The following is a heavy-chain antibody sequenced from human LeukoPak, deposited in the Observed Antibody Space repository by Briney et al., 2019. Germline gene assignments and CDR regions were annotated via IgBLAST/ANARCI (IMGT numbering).Heavy chain of an antibody. J-gene: IGHJ6*03. D-gene: IGHD4-23*01. CDR2: LDSSGST. CDR1: GGSISSRSDY. CDR3: SRSHDYGGLYFYYYMDV. V-gene: IGHV4-39*01. Sequence: SETLSLTCTVSGGSISSRSDYWGWIRQTPGKGLEWIGNLDSSGSTYYNPSLKSRVTISVGTSKNQFSLNLRSVTAADTAIYFCSRSHDYGGLYFYYYMDVWGKGTTVTVSS.